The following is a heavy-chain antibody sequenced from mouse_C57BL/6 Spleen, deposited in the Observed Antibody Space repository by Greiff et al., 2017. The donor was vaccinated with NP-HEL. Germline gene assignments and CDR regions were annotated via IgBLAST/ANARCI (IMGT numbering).Heavy chain of an antibody. Sequence: QVQLQQPGAELVRPGSSVKLSCKASGYTFTSYWMHWVKQRPIQGLEWIGNIDPSDSETHYNQKFKDKATLTVDKSSSTAYMPLSSLTSEDSAVYYCARSGLRLYFDYWGQGTTLTVSS. CDR3: ARSGLRLYFDY. CDR2: IDPSDSET. D-gene: IGHD3-2*02. CDR1: GYTFTSYW. V-gene: IGHV1-52*01. J-gene: IGHJ2*01.